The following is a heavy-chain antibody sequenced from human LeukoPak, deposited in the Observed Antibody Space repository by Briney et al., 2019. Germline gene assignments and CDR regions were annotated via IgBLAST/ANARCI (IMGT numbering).Heavy chain of an antibody. CDR1: GFNFETHA. J-gene: IGHJ5*02. CDR2: IWRGGNYK. V-gene: IGHV3-33*01. CDR3: VTDPPSSAWAFWS. D-gene: IGHD6-19*01. Sequence: SGGSLRLSCSASGFNFETHAMHWVRQAPGKGLEWVAMIWRGGNYKFYADSVKGRFSISRDDSRSGLYLQMDSLRGEDAAVYYCVTDPPSSAWAFWSWGQGALVTVSS.